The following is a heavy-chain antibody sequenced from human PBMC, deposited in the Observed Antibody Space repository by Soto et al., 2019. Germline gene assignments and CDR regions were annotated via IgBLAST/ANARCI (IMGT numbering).Heavy chain of an antibody. V-gene: IGHV3-23*01. CDR1: GCTFGAYA. D-gene: IGHD2-2*01. Sequence: GGSLRLSYAASGCTFGAYAMSWVRQAPGEGLEWVSAITGSGDKTFYADSVKGRFTISRDNSKNTLYLQMSSLRAEDAAVYYCAKGVEGYCTSKSGLAHWSDPGGQGALVTVSS. CDR3: AKGVEGYCTSKSGLAHWSDP. CDR2: ITGSGDKT. J-gene: IGHJ5*02.